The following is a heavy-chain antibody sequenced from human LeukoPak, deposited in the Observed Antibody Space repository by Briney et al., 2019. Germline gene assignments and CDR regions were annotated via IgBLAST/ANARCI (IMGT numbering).Heavy chain of an antibody. V-gene: IGHV3-23*01. CDR1: GFTFSSYA. CDR3: VKASSSSPQYNWFDA. D-gene: IGHD6-6*01. CDR2: ISGSGGST. Sequence: GGSLRLSCAASGFTFSSYAMSWVRQAPGKGLEWVSAISGSGGSTHYADSVKGRFTISRDNSKNTLYLQMNSLRAEDTALYYCVKASSSSPQYNWFDAWGQGTLVTVSS. J-gene: IGHJ5*02.